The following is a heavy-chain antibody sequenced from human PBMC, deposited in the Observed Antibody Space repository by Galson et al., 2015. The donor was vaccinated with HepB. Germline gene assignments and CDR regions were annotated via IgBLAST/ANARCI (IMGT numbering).Heavy chain of an antibody. CDR3: VRGQGGYSEYGLNWFYP. J-gene: IGHJ5*02. CDR1: GAFISRSSYY. D-gene: IGHD5-12*01. CDR2: VLSSGST. V-gene: IGHV4-39*07. Sequence: SETLSLTCSVSGAFISRSSYYWGWIRQPPGKGLEWIGSVLSSGSTYYNPSLRSRVSMSVDTSKNQFSMRLFSVTTADTAVYYCVRGQGGYSEYGLNWFYPWGQGILVTVSS.